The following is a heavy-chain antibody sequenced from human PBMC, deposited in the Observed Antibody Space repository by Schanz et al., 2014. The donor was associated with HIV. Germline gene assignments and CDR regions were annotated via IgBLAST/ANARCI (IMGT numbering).Heavy chain of an antibody. Sequence: QAQLQESGPGLVKPSETLSLTCVVSGGSITNYYWSWIRQPAGKGLEWIGRIHSSGNTNYRPSLFSRVAMSVDASKNQFSLRLSSVTAADTAVYYCAREDVSNWSFDLWGRGTLVSVSS. J-gene: IGHJ2*01. CDR3: AREDVSNWSFDL. CDR2: IHSSGNT. CDR1: GGSITNYY. V-gene: IGHV4-4*07. D-gene: IGHD3-10*02.